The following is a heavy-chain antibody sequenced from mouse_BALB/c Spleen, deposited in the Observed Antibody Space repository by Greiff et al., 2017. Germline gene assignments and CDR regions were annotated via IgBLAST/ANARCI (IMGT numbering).Heavy chain of an antibody. D-gene: IGHD2-10*02. J-gene: IGHJ4*01. Sequence: EVKLMESGGGLVQPGGSLRLSCATSGFTFTDYYMSWVRQPPGKALEWLGFIRNKANGYTTEYSASVKGRFTISRDNSQSILYLQMNTLRAEDSATYYCARDIGYGNYYYAMDYWGQGTSVTVSA. CDR2: IRNKANGYTT. V-gene: IGHV7-3*02. CDR3: ARDIGYGNYYYAMDY. CDR1: GFTFTDYY.